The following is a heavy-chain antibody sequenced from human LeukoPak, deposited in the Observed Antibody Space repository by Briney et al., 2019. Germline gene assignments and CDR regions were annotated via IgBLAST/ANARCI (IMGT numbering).Heavy chain of an antibody. V-gene: IGHV4-59*01. CDR2: IYYSGST. CDR3: ARLDSSGYYPPYYYYYYMDV. Sequence: SETLSLTCTVSGGSISSYYWSWIRQPPGKGLGWLGYIYYSGSTNYNPSLKSRVTISVDTSKNQFSLKLSSVTAADTAVYYCARLDSSGYYPPYYYYYYMDVWGKGTTVTVSS. CDR1: GGSISSYY. J-gene: IGHJ6*03. D-gene: IGHD3-22*01.